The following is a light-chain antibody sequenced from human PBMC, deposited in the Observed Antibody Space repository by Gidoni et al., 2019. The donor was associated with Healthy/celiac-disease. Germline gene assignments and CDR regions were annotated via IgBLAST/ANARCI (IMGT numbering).Light chain of an antibody. CDR2: DAS. CDR1: QSVSSY. CDR3: QQRSNWPPLT. J-gene: IGKJ4*01. V-gene: IGKV3-11*01. Sequence: VLTQSPATLSLSPGERATPSCRASQSVSSYLAWYQQKPGQAPRLLIYDASNRATGIPARFSGSGSGTDFTLTISSLEPEDFAVYYCQQRSNWPPLTFGGGTKVEIK.